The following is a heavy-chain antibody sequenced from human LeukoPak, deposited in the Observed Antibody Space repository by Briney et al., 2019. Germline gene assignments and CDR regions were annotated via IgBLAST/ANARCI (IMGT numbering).Heavy chain of an antibody. Sequence: GGSLRLSCAASGFTFSDYYMSWIRQAPGKGLEWVSYISSSGSTIYYADSVKGRFTISRDNAKNSLYLQMNSLRAEDTAVYYCARDYEDQYYYYMDVWGKGTTVTISS. J-gene: IGHJ6*03. CDR1: GFTFSDYY. CDR3: ARDYEDQYYYYMDV. CDR2: ISSSGSTI. V-gene: IGHV3-11*01. D-gene: IGHD3-3*01.